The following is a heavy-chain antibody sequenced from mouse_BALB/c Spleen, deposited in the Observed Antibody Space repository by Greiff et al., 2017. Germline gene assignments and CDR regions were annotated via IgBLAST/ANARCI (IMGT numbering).Heavy chain of an antibody. CDR2: INSDGGST. CDR3: ARHGNYYGSSYGDAMDY. J-gene: IGHJ4*01. D-gene: IGHD1-1*01. V-gene: IGHV5-2*01. CDR1: EYEFPSHD. Sequence: DVQLVESGGGLVQPGESLKLSCESNEYEFPSHDMSWVRKTPEKRLELVAAINSDGGSTYYPDTMERRFIISRDNTKKTLYLQMSSLRSEDTALYYCARHGNYYGSSYGDAMDYWGQGTSVTVSS.